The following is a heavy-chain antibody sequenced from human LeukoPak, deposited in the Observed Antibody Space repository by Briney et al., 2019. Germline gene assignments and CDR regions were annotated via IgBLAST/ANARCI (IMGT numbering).Heavy chain of an antibody. CDR2: ISSGSTYI. V-gene: IGHV3-21*06. CDR3: ARDESGSYSYYYGMDV. J-gene: IGHJ6*02. CDR1: GFTFSSYS. Sequence: GGSLRLSCAASGFTFSSYSMNWVRLAPGKGLEWVSSISSGSTYIYYADSVKGRFTISRDNAKNSLYLQMNSLRAEDTAVYYCARDESGSYSYYYGMDVWGQGTTVTVSS. D-gene: IGHD1-26*01.